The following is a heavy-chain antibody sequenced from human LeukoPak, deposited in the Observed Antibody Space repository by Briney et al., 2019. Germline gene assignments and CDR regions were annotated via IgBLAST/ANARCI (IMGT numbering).Heavy chain of an antibody. CDR1: GYTFTNYD. Sequence: SVKVSCKASGYTFTNYDINWVRQATGQGLEWMGGIIPIFGTANYAQKFQGRVTITADESTSTAYMELSSLRSEDTAVYYCARESSGPSFDIWGQGTMVTVSS. J-gene: IGHJ3*02. CDR3: ARESSGPSFDI. D-gene: IGHD6-19*01. V-gene: IGHV1-69*13. CDR2: IIPIFGTA.